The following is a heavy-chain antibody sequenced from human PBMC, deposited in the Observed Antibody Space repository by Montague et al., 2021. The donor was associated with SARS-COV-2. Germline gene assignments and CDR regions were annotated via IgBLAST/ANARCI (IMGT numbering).Heavy chain of an antibody. Sequence: SETLSLTCTVSGGSISSSNYYWGWIRQPPGKGLEWIGCNNYSGSTYYNPSLKSRVTISVDTTKNQFSLKLSTVTAADTAVYSSASPTYYYDGSGSDAFDIWGQGTMVTVSS. CDR3: ASPTYYYDGSGSDAFDI. CDR1: GGSISSSNYY. V-gene: IGHV4-39*01. CDR2: NNYSGST. J-gene: IGHJ3*02. D-gene: IGHD3-22*01.